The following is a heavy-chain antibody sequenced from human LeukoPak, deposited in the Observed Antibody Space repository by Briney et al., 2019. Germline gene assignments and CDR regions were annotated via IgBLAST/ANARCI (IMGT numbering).Heavy chain of an antibody. CDR1: GFTVSSNY. J-gene: IGHJ5*02. D-gene: IGHD2-2*01. CDR2: IYSGGST. CDR3: EREVEGDCSSTSCYSGSWFDP. V-gene: IGHV3-66*02. Sequence: PGGSLRLSCAASGFTVSSNYMSWVRQAPGKGLEWVSVIYSGGSTYYADSVKGRFTISRDNSKNTLYLQMNSLRAEDTAVYYCEREVEGDCSSTSCYSGSWFDPWGQGTLVTVSS.